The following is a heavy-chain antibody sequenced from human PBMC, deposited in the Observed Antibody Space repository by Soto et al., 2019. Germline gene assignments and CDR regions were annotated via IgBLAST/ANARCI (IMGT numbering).Heavy chain of an antibody. CDR1: GFTFSSYW. J-gene: IGHJ5*02. Sequence: PGGSLRLSCASSGFTFSSYWMHWVRQAPGKGLVWVSRINSDGSSTSYADSVKGRFTISRDNAKNTLYLQMNSLRAEDTAVYYCARDERPYSSGWFIVRWFDPWGQGTLVTVSS. CDR2: INSDGSST. D-gene: IGHD6-19*01. CDR3: ARDERPYSSGWFIVRWFDP. V-gene: IGHV3-74*01.